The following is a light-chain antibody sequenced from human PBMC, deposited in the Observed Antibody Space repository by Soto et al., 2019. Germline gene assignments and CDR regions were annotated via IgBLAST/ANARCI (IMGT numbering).Light chain of an antibody. J-gene: IGKJ1*01. Sequence: DIQMTQSPSTLSGSVGDRVTITCRASQTISSWLAWYQQKPGKAPKLLIYKASTLKRGVPSRFSGSGSGTEFTLIISNLQPDDFATYYCQQFKDYVWTFGQGTKV. CDR3: QQFKDYVWT. CDR1: QTISSW. CDR2: KAS. V-gene: IGKV1-5*03.